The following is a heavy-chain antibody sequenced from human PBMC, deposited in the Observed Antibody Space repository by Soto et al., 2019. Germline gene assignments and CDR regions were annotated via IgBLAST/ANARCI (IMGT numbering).Heavy chain of an antibody. CDR2: IYYSGST. CDR1: GGSISSYY. CDR3: AREAPFYSGYETYYYYGMDV. Sequence: QVQLQESGPGLVKPSETLSLTCTVSGGSISSYYWSWIRQPPGKGLEWIGYIYYSGSTNYNPSLKSRVTISVDTSKNQFSLKLSSVTAADTAVYYCAREAPFYSGYETYYYYGMDVWGQGTTVTVSS. J-gene: IGHJ6*02. D-gene: IGHD5-12*01. V-gene: IGHV4-59*01.